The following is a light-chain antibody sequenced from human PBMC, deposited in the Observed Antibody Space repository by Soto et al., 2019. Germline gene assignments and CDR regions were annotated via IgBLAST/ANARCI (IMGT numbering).Light chain of an antibody. V-gene: IGLV2-8*01. Sequence: QSAPTQPPSASGSPGQSVTISCTGTSSDVGGYNYVSWYQQHPGKAPKLMIYEVSKRPSGVPDRFSGSKSGTTASLTVSGLQAEDEAEYYCSSYAGSSNLVFGGGTKVTVL. CDR3: SSYAGSSNLV. CDR1: SSDVGGYNY. CDR2: EVS. J-gene: IGLJ2*01.